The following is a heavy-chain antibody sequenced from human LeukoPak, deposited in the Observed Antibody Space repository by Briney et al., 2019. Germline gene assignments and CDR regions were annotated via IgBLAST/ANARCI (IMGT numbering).Heavy chain of an antibody. Sequence: GGSLRLSCAASGFTFSSYAMHWVRQAPGKGLEWVAVISYDGSNKYYADSVKGRFTISRDNSKNTLYLQMNSLRAEDTAVYYCSHLVVVITDMVRHDAFDIWGQGTMVTVSS. CDR1: GFTFSSYA. CDR3: SHLVVVITDMVRHDAFDI. J-gene: IGHJ3*02. V-gene: IGHV3-30-3*01. D-gene: IGHD3-22*01. CDR2: ISYDGSNK.